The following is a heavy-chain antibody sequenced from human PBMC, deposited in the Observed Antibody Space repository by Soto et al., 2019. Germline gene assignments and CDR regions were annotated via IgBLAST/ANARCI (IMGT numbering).Heavy chain of an antibody. CDR3: ARREIYCSGGSCYLDAFDI. CDR1: GFTFSSYA. Sequence: EVQLLESGGGLVQPGGSLRLSCAASGFTFSSYAMSWVRQAPGKGLEWVSAISGSGGSTYYADSVKGRFTISRDNSKNTLYLQMNSLRAEDTAVYYCARREIYCSGGSCYLDAFDIWGQGTMVTVSS. CDR2: ISGSGGST. J-gene: IGHJ3*02. V-gene: IGHV3-23*01. D-gene: IGHD2-15*01.